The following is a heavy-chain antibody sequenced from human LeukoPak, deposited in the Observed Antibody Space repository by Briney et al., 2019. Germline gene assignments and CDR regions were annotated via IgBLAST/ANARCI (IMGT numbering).Heavy chain of an antibody. CDR3: ARRTTTVSTRGNWFDP. D-gene: IGHD4-23*01. CDR1: GFNFNSYT. V-gene: IGHV3-21*01. CDR2: ISSSSSYI. J-gene: IGHJ5*02. Sequence: NPGGSLRLSCAASGFNFNSYTMFWVRQAPGKGLEWVSSISSSSSYIYYADSVKGRFTISRDNAKNSLYLQMNSLRAEDTAVYYCARRTTTVSTRGNWFDPWGQGTLVTVSS.